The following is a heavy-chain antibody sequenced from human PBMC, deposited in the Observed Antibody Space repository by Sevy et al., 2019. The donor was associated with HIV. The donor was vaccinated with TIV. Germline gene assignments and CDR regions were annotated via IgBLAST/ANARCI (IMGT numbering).Heavy chain of an antibody. CDR2: INTGNGNT. D-gene: IGHD5-12*01. CDR3: AGSHRTGSDLYDYFFDY. CDR1: GYSFTSYN. V-gene: IGHV1-3*04. J-gene: IGHJ4*02. Sequence: ASVKVSCKASGYSFTSYNIHWVRQAPGQRLEWMGWINTGNGNTRSSQKFQGRVTFTRDTSTNTAYMELSSLTSEDTAVYYCAGSHRTGSDLYDYFFDYWGQGTLVTVSS.